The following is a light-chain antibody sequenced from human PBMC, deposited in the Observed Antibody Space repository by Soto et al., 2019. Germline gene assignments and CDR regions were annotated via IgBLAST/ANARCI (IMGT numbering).Light chain of an antibody. V-gene: IGKV1-39*01. CDR2: DSS. CDR1: PSISGW. Sequence: TQLTQSPSTLYASVGDWVTITRRASPSISGWLSWYQQNPGKAPTLLIYDSSTLESGFPSRFSGRGSGTDFTLTISSLQPEDFATYYCQQSYSTPRTFGQGTKVDIK. J-gene: IGKJ1*01. CDR3: QQSYSTPRT.